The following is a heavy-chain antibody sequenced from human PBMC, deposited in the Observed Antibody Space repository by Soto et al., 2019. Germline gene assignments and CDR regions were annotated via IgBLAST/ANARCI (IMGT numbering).Heavy chain of an antibody. CDR1: EGTFSSYA. J-gene: IGHJ6*02. V-gene: IGHV1-69*13. D-gene: IGHD6-13*01. CDR2: IIPIFGTA. Sequence: GASVKVSCKASEGTFSSYAISWVRQAPGQGLEWMGGIIPIFGTANYAQKFQGRVTITADESTSTAYMELSSLRSEDTAVYYCARGGYRHPQYYYYGMDVWGQGTTVTVSS. CDR3: ARGGYRHPQYYYYGMDV.